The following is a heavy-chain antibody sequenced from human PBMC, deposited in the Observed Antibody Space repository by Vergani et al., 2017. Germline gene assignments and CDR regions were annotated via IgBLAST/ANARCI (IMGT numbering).Heavy chain of an antibody. CDR1: GGSFSGYY. D-gene: IGHD5-18*01. J-gene: IGHJ6*04. CDR3: ASTWTQLHMDV. V-gene: IGHV4-34*01. CDR2: INHSGST. Sequence: QVQLQQWGAGLLKPSETLSLTCAVYGGSFSGYYWSWIRQPPGKGLEWIGEINHSGSTNYNPALKSRVTISVDTSKNQFSLKLSSVTAADTAVYYCASTWTQLHMDVWGKGTTVTVSS.